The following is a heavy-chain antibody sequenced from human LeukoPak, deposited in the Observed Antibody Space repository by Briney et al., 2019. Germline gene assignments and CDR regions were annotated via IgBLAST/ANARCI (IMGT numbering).Heavy chain of an antibody. D-gene: IGHD6-19*01. Sequence: PGGSLRLSCAASGFTFSDYYMSWIRQAPGKGLEWVSYISSSGSTIYYADSVKGRFTISRDNAKNSLYLQMNSLRAEDTAVYYCARDPEQWLVYYYYYYMDVWGKGTTVTVSS. J-gene: IGHJ6*03. V-gene: IGHV3-11*04. CDR3: ARDPEQWLVYYYYYYMDV. CDR1: GFTFSDYY. CDR2: ISSSGSTI.